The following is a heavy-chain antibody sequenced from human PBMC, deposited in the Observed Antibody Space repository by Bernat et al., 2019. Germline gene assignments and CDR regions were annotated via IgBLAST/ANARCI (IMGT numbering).Heavy chain of an antibody. D-gene: IGHD6-13*01. CDR2: ISAYNGNT. CDR1: GYTFTSYG. V-gene: IGHV1-18*04. Sequence: QVQLVQSGAEVKKPGASVKVSCKASGYTFTSYGISWVRQAPGQGLEWMGWISAYNGNTNYAQKLQGRVTMTTDTSTSTAYMELRSLGSDDTAVYYCAREGIAAAGTPSDYDYYYGMDVWGQGTTVTVSS. CDR3: AREGIAAAGTPSDYDYYYGMDV. J-gene: IGHJ6*02.